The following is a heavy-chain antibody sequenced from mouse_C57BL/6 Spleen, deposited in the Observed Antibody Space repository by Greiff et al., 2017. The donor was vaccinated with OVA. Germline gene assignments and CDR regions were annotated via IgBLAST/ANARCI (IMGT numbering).Heavy chain of an antibody. J-gene: IGHJ3*01. D-gene: IGHD2-4*01. CDR2: IDPSDSYT. V-gene: IGHV1-59*01. CDR1: GYTFTSYW. CDR3: ARDDYDGKFAY. Sequence: VQLQQPGAELVRPGTSVKLSCKASGYTFTSYWMHWVKQRPGQGLEWIGVIDPSDSYTNYNQKFKGKATLTVDTSSSTAYMQLSSLTSEDSAVYYCARDDYDGKFAYWGQGTLVTVSA.